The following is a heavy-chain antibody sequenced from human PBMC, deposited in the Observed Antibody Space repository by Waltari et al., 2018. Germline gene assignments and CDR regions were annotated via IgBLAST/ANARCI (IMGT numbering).Heavy chain of an antibody. D-gene: IGHD5-18*01. V-gene: IGHV3-74*01. J-gene: IGHJ4*02. Sequence: EVQLVESGGGLVQPGGSLRLSCAASEFTFVAYRMPWVRQAPGKGLEWVSRINIDGGYISYTDSVKGRFTISRDNAKNTVFLQLNSVRAEDTAVYYCARKGGRGYPYGPFYYDYWGQGTLVTVSS. CDR1: EFTFVAYR. CDR2: INIDGGYI. CDR3: ARKGGRGYPYGPFYYDY.